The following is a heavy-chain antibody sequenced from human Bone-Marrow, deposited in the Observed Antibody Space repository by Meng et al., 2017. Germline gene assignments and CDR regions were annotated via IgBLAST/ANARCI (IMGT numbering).Heavy chain of an antibody. J-gene: IGHJ1*01. Sequence: SVKVSCKASGGTFSSYAISWVRQAPGQGLEWMGGIIPIFGTANYAQKFQGRVTITADESTSTAYMELSSLRSEDTAVYYCARNRRYYDSSGYYSTEYFQHCGQGILV. CDR2: IIPIFGTA. CDR3: ARNRRYYDSSGYYSTEYFQH. V-gene: IGHV1-69*13. D-gene: IGHD3-22*01. CDR1: GGTFSSYA.